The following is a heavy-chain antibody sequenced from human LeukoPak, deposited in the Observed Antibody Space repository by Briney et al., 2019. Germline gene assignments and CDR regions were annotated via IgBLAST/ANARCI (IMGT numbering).Heavy chain of an antibody. CDR2: IYSCGST. V-gene: IGHV3-66*03. J-gene: IGHJ6*02. Sequence: GGSLRLSCAASGFTFSSNYMSWVRQAPGKGLEWVSVIYSCGSTYYADSVKGRFTISRDNSKNTLYLQMNSLRAEDTAVYYCAKDFHYDFWSGSHYYGMDVWGQGTTVTVSS. D-gene: IGHD3-3*01. CDR3: AKDFHYDFWSGSHYYGMDV. CDR1: GFTFSSNY.